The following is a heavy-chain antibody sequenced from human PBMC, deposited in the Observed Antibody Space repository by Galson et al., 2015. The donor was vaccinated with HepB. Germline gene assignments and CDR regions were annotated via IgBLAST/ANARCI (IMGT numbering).Heavy chain of an antibody. V-gene: IGHV1-69*04. CDR3: ARDRTMLSPLSPGGNAFDS. CDR2: TIPILGIT. CDR1: GGTFSIYA. J-gene: IGHJ3*02. D-gene: IGHD2-2*01. Sequence: SVKVSCKASGGTFSIYAITWVRQAPGQGLEWMGRTIPILGITNYTQKLQGRVTISADKSTSTAYMELRSLRSEDTAVYFCARDRTMLSPLSPGGNAFDSWGQGTLITVSS.